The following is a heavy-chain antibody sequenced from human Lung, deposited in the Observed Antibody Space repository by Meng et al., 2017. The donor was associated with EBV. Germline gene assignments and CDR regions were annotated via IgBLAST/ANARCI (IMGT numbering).Heavy chain of an antibody. CDR3: ARAVDTGYFDY. Sequence: QVQLKASGPGLGKPSQTLSLTCTVSGGSISSGGHYWSWIRQHPGKSLEWIGYIYYSGSTYYNPSLKSLVSISVDTSNNQFSLKLSSVTAADTAVYYCARAVDTGYFDYWGQGTLVTVSS. CDR1: GGSISSGGHY. V-gene: IGHV4-31*01. CDR2: IYYSGST. D-gene: IGHD5-18*01. J-gene: IGHJ4*02.